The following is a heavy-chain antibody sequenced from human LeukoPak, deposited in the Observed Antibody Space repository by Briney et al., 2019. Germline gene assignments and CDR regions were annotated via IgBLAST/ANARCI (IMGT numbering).Heavy chain of an antibody. CDR3: ARGPGRLSNPRGYSYEYYFDY. Sequence: GASVKVSCKASGYTFTGYYMHWVRQAPGQGLEWMGWINPNSGGTNYAQKFQGRVTMTRDTSISTAYMELSRLRSDDTAVYYCARGPGRLSNPRGYSYEYYFDYWGQETLVTVSS. CDR2: INPNSGGT. J-gene: IGHJ4*02. D-gene: IGHD5-18*01. V-gene: IGHV1-2*02. CDR1: GYTFTGYY.